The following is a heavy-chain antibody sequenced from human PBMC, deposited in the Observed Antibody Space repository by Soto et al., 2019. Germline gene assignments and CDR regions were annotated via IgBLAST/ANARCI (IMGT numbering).Heavy chain of an antibody. CDR2: ISAYNGNT. V-gene: IGHV1-18*01. Sequence: QVQLVQSGADVKKPGASVKVSCKASGYTFTSYGISWVRQAPGQGLEWMGWISAYNGNTNYAQKLQGRVTMTTDTSTSTAYMELRSLRSDDTAVYYCARDPSHYGSGSYYTYLDYYYYYGMDVWGQGTTVTVSS. D-gene: IGHD3-10*01. J-gene: IGHJ6*02. CDR3: ARDPSHYGSGSYYTYLDYYYYYGMDV. CDR1: GYTFTSYG.